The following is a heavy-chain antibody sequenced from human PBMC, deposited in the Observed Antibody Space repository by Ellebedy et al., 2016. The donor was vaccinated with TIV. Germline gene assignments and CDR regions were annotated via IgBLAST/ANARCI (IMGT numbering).Heavy chain of an antibody. Sequence: GGSLRLSCAASGFIFSDYYMSWIRQAPGKGLEWVSYISSSGPAIYYADSVKGRFTISRDNAKHSLYLQMSSLRADDTAVYYCARDTRFIDHQHNWFDPWGQGTLVIVSS. CDR3: ARDTRFIDHQHNWFDP. CDR1: GFIFSDYY. J-gene: IGHJ5*02. V-gene: IGHV3-11*01. D-gene: IGHD2-2*01. CDR2: ISSSGPAI.